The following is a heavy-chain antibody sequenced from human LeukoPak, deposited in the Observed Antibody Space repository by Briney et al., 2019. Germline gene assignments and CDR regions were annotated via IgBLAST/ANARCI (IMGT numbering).Heavy chain of an antibody. CDR3: ARVAYGDYCWFDP. CDR2: FYRGDST. CDR1: GFTVSSSY. D-gene: IGHD4-17*01. Sequence: PGGSLRLSCAASGFTVSSSYMYWVRQAPGKGLEWVSFFYRGDSTYYAESVRGRFTISRDNSKNTLYLLMNSLIPEDTAVYYCARVAYGDYCWFDPWGQGTLVTVSS. J-gene: IGHJ5*02. V-gene: IGHV3-53*01.